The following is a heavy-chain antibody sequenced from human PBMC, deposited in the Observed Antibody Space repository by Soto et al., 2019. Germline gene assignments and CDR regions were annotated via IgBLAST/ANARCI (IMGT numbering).Heavy chain of an antibody. J-gene: IGHJ5*02. D-gene: IGHD3-16*01. V-gene: IGHV1-8*01. CDR2: MNPNSGNT. CDR1: GYSFTSYD. Sequence: ASLKLSCKASGYSFTSYDINWVRQATGQGLEWMGWMNPNSGNTGYAQKFQGRVTMTRNTSISTAYMELSSLRSEDTAVYYCARGPRGNTGDPWGLGTLVTVSS. CDR3: ARGPRGNTGDP.